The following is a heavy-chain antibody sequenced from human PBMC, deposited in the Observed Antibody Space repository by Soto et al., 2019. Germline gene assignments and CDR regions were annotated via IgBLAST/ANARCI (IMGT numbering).Heavy chain of an antibody. V-gene: IGHV4-31*03. D-gene: IGHD5-18*01. CDR2: IYYSGNT. CDR1: GGSIRSGCYY. CDR3: ARDRLMATAGTARHYFGLDV. Sequence: SETLSLTCTVSGGSIRSGCYYWSWVRQNPRRGLEWIGNIYYSGNTYYNPSLKSRLTISVDTSKNQFSLNLSSVTAADTAVYYCARDRLMATAGTARHYFGLDVWGQGTTVTVSS. J-gene: IGHJ6*02.